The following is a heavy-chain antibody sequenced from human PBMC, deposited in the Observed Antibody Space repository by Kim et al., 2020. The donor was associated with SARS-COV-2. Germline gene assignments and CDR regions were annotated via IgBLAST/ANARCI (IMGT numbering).Heavy chain of an antibody. CDR3: VREGNFDGGSFFFDF. CDR2: VYHSGSA. Sequence: SETLSLTCSVSGAYITNHYWSWIRQPPGKGLEWIGNVYHSGSASYNPSLKSRVTMSVETSKRQFSLQLTSVTAADTAIHYCVREGNFDGGSFFFDFWGQG. CDR1: GAYITNHY. J-gene: IGHJ5*02. V-gene: IGHV4-59*11. D-gene: IGHD2-15*01.